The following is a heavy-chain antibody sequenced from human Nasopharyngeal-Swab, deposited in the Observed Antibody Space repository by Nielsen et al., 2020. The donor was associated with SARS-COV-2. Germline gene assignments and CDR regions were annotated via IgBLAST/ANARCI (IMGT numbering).Heavy chain of an antibody. CDR3: ARGQDAYYYMDV. V-gene: IGHV4-34*01. J-gene: IGHJ6*03. D-gene: IGHD2-15*01. CDR1: GGTLNGFH. CDR2: INDRGSG. Sequence: SEILSLTCVVFGGTLNGFHWTWIRQTPGKGLEWIGEINDRGSGNYNPSLRSRVTISADTSNIQFSLKLNSVTAADTAVYYCARGQDAYYYMDVWGEGTTVTVSS.